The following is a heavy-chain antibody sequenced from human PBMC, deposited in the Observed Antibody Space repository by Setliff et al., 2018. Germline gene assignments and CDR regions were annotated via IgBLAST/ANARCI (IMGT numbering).Heavy chain of an antibody. CDR1: GFTFSNYW. J-gene: IGHJ4*02. CDR2: IQQGGGEK. D-gene: IGHD2-2*01. CDR3: AKDWNPSTYWYTDYFDS. Sequence: PGGSLRLSCAASGFTFSNYWMSWVRQAPGKGLEWVANIQQGGGEKYYLDSVNGRFTISRDNAKDSLYLQMNSLRAEDTAIYYCAKDWNPSTYWYTDYFDSWGQGTLVTVSS. V-gene: IGHV3-7*01.